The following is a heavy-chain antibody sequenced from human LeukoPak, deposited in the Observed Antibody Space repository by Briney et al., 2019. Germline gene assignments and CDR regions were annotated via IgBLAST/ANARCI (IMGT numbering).Heavy chain of an antibody. CDR2: ISWNSGSI. J-gene: IGHJ5*02. D-gene: IGHD3-10*01. CDR1: GFTFDDYA. CDR3: AKDMRGSGSPRGGFDP. V-gene: IGHV3-9*01. Sequence: GRSLRLSCAASGFTFDDYAMHWVRQAPGKGLEWVSGISWNSGSIGYADSVKGRFTISRDNAKNSLYLQMNSLRAEDTALYYCAKDMRGSGSPRGGFDPWGQGTLVTVSS.